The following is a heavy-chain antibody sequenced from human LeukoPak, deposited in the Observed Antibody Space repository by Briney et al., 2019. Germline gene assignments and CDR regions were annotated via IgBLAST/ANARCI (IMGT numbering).Heavy chain of an antibody. J-gene: IGHJ4*02. V-gene: IGHV1-3*03. CDR2: INAGNGNT. CDR3: ARGSPGTYFDY. CDR1: GYAFTSYA. Sequence: ASVKVSCKASGYAFTSYAIHWVRQAPGQRLEWMGWINAGNGNTHYSQEFQGRVTITRDTSASTVYMELSSLRSEGMAVYYCARGSPGTYFDYWGQGTLVIVYS.